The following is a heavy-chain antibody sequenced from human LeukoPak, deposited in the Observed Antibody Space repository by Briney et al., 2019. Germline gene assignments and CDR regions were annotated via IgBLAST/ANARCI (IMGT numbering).Heavy chain of an antibody. CDR1: GYTFTGHY. D-gene: IGHD6-19*01. Sequence: GASVKVSCKASGYTFTGHYMHWVRQAPGQGLEWMGWINPKSGGTNYAQKFQDRVTMTRDTSISTAYMELSRLGSDDTAVYYCARERLKDFDYWGQGTLVTVSS. V-gene: IGHV1-2*02. J-gene: IGHJ4*02. CDR3: ARERLKDFDY. CDR2: INPKSGGT.